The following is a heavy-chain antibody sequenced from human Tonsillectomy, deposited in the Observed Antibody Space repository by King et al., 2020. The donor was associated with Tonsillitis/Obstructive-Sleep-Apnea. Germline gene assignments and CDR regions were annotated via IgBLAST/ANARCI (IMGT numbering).Heavy chain of an antibody. CDR2: ISYDGSNK. D-gene: IGHD3-22*01. Sequence: VQLVESGGGVVQPGRSLRLSCAASGFTFSSYGMHWVRQAPGKGLEWVAVISYDGSNKYYADSVKGRFTISRDNSKNTLYLQMNSLIAEDTAVYYCAKASQSYYYDSSGYYGGVDYWGQGTLVTVSS. V-gene: IGHV3-30*18. J-gene: IGHJ4*02. CDR3: AKASQSYYYDSSGYYGGVDY. CDR1: GFTFSSYG.